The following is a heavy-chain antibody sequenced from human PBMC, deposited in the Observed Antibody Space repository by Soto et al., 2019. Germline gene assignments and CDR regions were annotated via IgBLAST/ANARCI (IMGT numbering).Heavy chain of an antibody. CDR3: ESDVDSWSGYLF. J-gene: IGHJ4*02. CDR2: IHHSGST. V-gene: IGHV4-34*01. CDR1: GGSFDGYY. D-gene: IGHD3-3*01. Sequence: PSETLSLTCALYGGSFDGYYWSWIRQSPGKGLEWIGEIHHSGSTKYNPSLKSRVSLSVDTSTKQFSLKMTSMTAAERGVYYCESDVDSWSGYLFWGQGTPVTVSS.